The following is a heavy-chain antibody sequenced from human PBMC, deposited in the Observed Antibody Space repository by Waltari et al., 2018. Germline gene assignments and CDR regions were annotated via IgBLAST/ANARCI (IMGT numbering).Heavy chain of an antibody. J-gene: IGHJ6*02. CDR1: GYTFTSYD. Sequence: QVQLVQSGAEVKKPGASVKVSCKASGYTFTSYDINWVRQATGPGLEWMGWMNPNRGNTGYAQKFQGRVTMNRNTSISTAYMELSSLRSEDTAVYYCAKEVSGSSWGFYYYYGMDVWGQGTTVTVSS. V-gene: IGHV1-8*01. D-gene: IGHD6-13*01. CDR2: MNPNRGNT. CDR3: AKEVSGSSWGFYYYYGMDV.